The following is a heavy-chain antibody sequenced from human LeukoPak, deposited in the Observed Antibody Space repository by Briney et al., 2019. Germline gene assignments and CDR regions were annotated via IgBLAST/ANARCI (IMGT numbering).Heavy chain of an antibody. V-gene: IGHV3-30*04. CDR2: ISYDGNNK. D-gene: IGHD3-22*01. CDR1: AFTFSSYA. Sequence: PGGSLRLSCVASAFTFSSYAMHWVRQAPGKGLEWVAHISYDGNNKYYADSVKGRFTISRDNSKNTLYLQMNSLRAEDTAVYYCAREWTRYYDSSGYYRRNGAFDIWGQGTVVTASS. CDR3: AREWTRYYDSSGYYRRNGAFDI. J-gene: IGHJ3*02.